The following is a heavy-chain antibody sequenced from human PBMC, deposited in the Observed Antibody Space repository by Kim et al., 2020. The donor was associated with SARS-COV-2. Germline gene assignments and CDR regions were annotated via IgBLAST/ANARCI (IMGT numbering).Heavy chain of an antibody. D-gene: IGHD6-19*01. Sequence: SETLSLTCTVSGGSISSYYWSWIRQPPGKGLEWIGYVYSSGSTNYNPSLKSRVTISVDTSKNQFSLKLRSVTAADTAVYYCARASLFNQWLIDHWGQGTLVTVSS. CDR2: VYSSGST. V-gene: IGHV4-59*01. CDR1: GGSISSYY. CDR3: ARASLFNQWLIDH. J-gene: IGHJ4*02.